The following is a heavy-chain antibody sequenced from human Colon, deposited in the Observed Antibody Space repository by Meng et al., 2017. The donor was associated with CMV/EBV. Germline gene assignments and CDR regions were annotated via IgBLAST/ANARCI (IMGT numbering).Heavy chain of an antibody. CDR3: ARDEYQLPPYEGADY. CDR1: GYTFTGYY. V-gene: IGHV1-2*02. Sequence: ASVKVSCKASGYTFTGYYIHWVRQAPGQGLEWMGWINPNSGGTNYAQKFQGRVTMTRDTSISTAYMELSRLRSDDTAVYYCARDEYQLPPYEGADYWGQGTLVTVSS. J-gene: IGHJ4*02. D-gene: IGHD2-2*01. CDR2: INPNSGGT.